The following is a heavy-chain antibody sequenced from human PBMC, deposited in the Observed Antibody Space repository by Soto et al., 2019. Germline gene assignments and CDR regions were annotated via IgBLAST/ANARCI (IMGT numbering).Heavy chain of an antibody. CDR3: ARCGITFGGVIVNYYYYYGMDV. D-gene: IGHD3-16*02. Sequence: SETLSLTCAVYGGSFSGYYWSWIRQPPGKGLEWIGEINHSGSTNYNPSLKSRVTISVDTSKNQFSLKLSSVTAADTAVYYCARCGITFGGVIVNYYYYYGMDVWGQGTTVTVSS. J-gene: IGHJ6*02. CDR1: GGSFSGYY. CDR2: INHSGST. V-gene: IGHV4-34*01.